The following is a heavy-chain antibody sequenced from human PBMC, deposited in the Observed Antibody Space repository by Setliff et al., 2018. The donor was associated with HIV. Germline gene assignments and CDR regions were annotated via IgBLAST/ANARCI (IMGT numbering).Heavy chain of an antibody. V-gene: IGHV4-31*03. CDR3: AGGRYFRDIRDSRFDF. CDR2: MYHSGNT. D-gene: IGHD3-9*01. CDR1: GVSITTDGYY. Sequence: PSETLSLTCSVSGVSITTDGYYWSWIRHYPGKGLEWIGYMYHSGNTYYNASLASRLIMSLDPSKNQFSLKLNSMTAADTAMYYCAGGRYFRDIRDSRFDFWGQGMLVTVSS. J-gene: IGHJ4*02.